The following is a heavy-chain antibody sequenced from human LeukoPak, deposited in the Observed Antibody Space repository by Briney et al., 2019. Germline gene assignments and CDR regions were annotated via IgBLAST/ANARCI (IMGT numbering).Heavy chain of an antibody. Sequence: GGSLRLSCAASGFTVSSNYMSWVRQAPGKGLEWVSVIYSGGSTYYADSVKGRFTISRDNSKNTLYLQMNSLRAEDTAVYYCARANGQLWTTPDYWGQGTLVTISS. V-gene: IGHV3-66*01. D-gene: IGHD5-18*01. CDR2: IYSGGST. CDR1: GFTVSSNY. J-gene: IGHJ4*02. CDR3: ARANGQLWTTPDY.